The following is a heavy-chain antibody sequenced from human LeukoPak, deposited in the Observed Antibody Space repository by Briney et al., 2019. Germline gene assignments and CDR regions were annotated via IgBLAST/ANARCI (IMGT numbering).Heavy chain of an antibody. J-gene: IGHJ4*02. CDR3: ARDQYDTWSRRGNFDS. CDR1: GFTFGKYW. V-gene: IGHV3-7*03. Sequence: AGGSLRLSCVASGFTFGKYWMSWVRQAPGKGLEWVANIKLDGSEKNYVGSVKGRFTISRDNTKNSLYLQMNSLRAEDTAVFYCARDQYDTWSRRGNFDSWGQGTLVIVSS. D-gene: IGHD3-3*01. CDR2: IKLDGSEK.